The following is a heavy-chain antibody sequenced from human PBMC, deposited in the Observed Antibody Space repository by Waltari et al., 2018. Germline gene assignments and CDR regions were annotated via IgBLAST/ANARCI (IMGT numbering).Heavy chain of an antibody. CDR3: GRIAFGDDGGYFQH. CDR2: MQYRGST. CDR1: GGPISTNYT. V-gene: IGHV4-39*01. J-gene: IGHJ1*01. D-gene: IGHD4-17*01. Sequence: QLQLQESGPGLVKPSETLSLTCPVSGGPISTNYTWGWTRQPPGKGLEWMGNMQYRGSTFYNPSLKSRVTISLDTSKNQFSLRLSSVGAADTAVYFCGRIAFGDDGGYFQHWGQGTLVTVSS.